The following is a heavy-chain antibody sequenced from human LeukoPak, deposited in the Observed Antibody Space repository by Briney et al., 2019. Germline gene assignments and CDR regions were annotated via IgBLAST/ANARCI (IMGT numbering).Heavy chain of an antibody. Sequence: GGSLRLSCAASGFTFSNYEMNWVRQAPGKGLEWVSYISSSGSTIYYADSVKGRFTISRDNAKNSLYLQMNSLRAEDTAVYYCARTGSSWYRAIYWGQGTLVTVSS. D-gene: IGHD6-13*01. CDR1: GFTFSNYE. V-gene: IGHV3-48*03. CDR3: ARTGSSWYRAIY. CDR2: ISSSGSTI. J-gene: IGHJ4*02.